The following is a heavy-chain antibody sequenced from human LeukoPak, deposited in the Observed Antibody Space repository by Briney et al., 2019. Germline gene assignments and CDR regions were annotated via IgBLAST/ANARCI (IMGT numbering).Heavy chain of an antibody. J-gene: IGHJ5*02. V-gene: IGHV4-61*02. D-gene: IGHD6-13*01. CDR1: GDSINSNNYY. Sequence: SPSQTLSLTCTVSGDSINSNNYYWSWIRQPAGKGLEWIGRIYSSGRTNYNPSLKSRVTISVDTSKNQFSLKLSSVTAADTAVYYCARGRAAAGWFDPWGQGTLVTVSS. CDR2: IYSSGRT. CDR3: ARGRAAAGWFDP.